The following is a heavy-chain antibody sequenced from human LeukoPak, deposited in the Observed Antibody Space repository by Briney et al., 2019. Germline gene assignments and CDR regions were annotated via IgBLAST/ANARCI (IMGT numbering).Heavy chain of an antibody. Sequence: PGGSLRLSCAASGFTFSSYAMSWVRQAPGKGLEWVSAISGSGGSTYYADSVKGRFTISRDNSKNTLYLQMNSLRAEDTAVYYCAKGPKYYDSSGYLFDYWGQGTLVTVSS. D-gene: IGHD3-22*01. CDR1: GFTFSSYA. CDR3: AKGPKYYDSSGYLFDY. J-gene: IGHJ4*02. V-gene: IGHV3-23*01. CDR2: ISGSGGST.